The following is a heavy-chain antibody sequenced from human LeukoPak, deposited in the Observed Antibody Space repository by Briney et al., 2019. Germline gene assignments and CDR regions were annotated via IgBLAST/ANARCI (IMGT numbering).Heavy chain of an antibody. D-gene: IGHD2-2*01. CDR3: AKGARSTRNSFDY. V-gene: IGHV3-48*03. J-gene: IGHJ4*02. Sequence: GGSLRLSCAASGFTFSSYEMNWVRQAPGKGLEWVSYISSSGSTIYYADSVKGRFTISRDNAKNTLYLQMNSLRVEDTAVYYCAKGARSTRNSFDYWGQGTLVTVSS. CDR1: GFTFSSYE. CDR2: ISSSGSTI.